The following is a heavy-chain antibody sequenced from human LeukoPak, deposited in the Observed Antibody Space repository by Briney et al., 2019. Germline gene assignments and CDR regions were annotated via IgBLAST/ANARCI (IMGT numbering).Heavy chain of an antibody. V-gene: IGHV3-23*01. CDR3: XXDFSLGLVDY. D-gene: IGHD3-3*01. Sequence: GGSLRLSCAASGFTFSSYAMSWVRQAPGKGLEWVSAISGSGGSTYYADSVKGRFTISRDNSKNTLYLQMNSLRAEDTAVYYCXXDFSLGLVDYWGQGTLVTVSS. CDR2: ISGSGGST. J-gene: IGHJ4*02. CDR1: GFTFSSYA.